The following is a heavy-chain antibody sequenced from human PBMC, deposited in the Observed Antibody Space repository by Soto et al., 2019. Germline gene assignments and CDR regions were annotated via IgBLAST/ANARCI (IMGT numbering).Heavy chain of an antibody. CDR2: INHSGST. CDR1: GGSFSGYY. CDR3: ARGSEWELLSYYYYYGMDV. Sequence: SETLSLTCAVYGGSFSGYYWSWIRQPPGKGLEWIGEINHSGSTNYNPSLKSRVTKSVDTSKNQFSLKLSSVTAADTAVYYCARGSEWELLSYYYYYGMDVWGQGTTVT. V-gene: IGHV4-34*01. J-gene: IGHJ6*02. D-gene: IGHD1-26*01.